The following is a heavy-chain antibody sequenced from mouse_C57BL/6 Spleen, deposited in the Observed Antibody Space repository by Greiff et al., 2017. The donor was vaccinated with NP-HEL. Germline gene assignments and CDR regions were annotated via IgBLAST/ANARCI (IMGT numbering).Heavy chain of an antibody. CDR2: ISSGSSTI. J-gene: IGHJ3*01. CDR1: GFTFSDYG. Sequence: EVHLVESGGGLVKPGGSLKLSCAASGFTFSDYGMHWVRQAPEKGLEWVAYISSGSSTIYYADTVKGRFTISRDNAKNTLFLQMTSLRSEDTAMYYCARGYYGLFAYWGQGTLVTVS. V-gene: IGHV5-17*01. CDR3: ARGYYGLFAY. D-gene: IGHD1-2*01.